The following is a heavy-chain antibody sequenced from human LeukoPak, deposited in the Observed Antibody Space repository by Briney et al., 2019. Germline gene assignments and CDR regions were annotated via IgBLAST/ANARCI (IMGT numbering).Heavy chain of an antibody. CDR2: ISAYNGNT. D-gene: IGHD6-19*01. J-gene: IGHJ6*03. CDR1: GYTFTSYG. CDR3: ARPHWPGPDSSPQGYYYYMDV. Sequence: ASVKVSCKASGYTFTSYGISWVRQAPGQGLEWMGWISAYNGNTNYAQKLQGRVTMTTDTSTSTAYMELRSLRSEDTAVYYCARPHWPGPDSSPQGYYYYMDVWGKGTTVTVSS. V-gene: IGHV1-18*01.